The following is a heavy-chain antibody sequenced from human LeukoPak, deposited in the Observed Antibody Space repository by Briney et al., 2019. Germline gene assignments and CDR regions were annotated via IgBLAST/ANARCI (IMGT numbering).Heavy chain of an antibody. J-gene: IGHJ4*02. V-gene: IGHV3-33*06. CDR2: IWYDGSNK. CDR1: GFTFRNYG. Sequence: GRSLRLSCAASGFTFRNYGMHWVRQAPGKGLEWVALIWYDGSNKDYADSVRGRFTISRDNSKNTLYLQMNSLRAEDTAVYYCAKDDGDSSGSYYRYWGQGTLVTVSS. CDR3: AKDDGDSSGSYYRY. D-gene: IGHD1-26*01.